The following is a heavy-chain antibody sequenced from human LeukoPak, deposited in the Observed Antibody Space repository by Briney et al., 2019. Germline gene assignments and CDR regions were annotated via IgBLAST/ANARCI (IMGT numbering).Heavy chain of an antibody. V-gene: IGHV1-69*01. CDR1: GGTCISYA. J-gene: IGHJ1*01. D-gene: IGHD3-16*01. CDR2: IIPIFGTA. Sequence: GASVKVSCKASGGTCISYAISWVRQAPGQGLEWMGGIIPIFGTANYAQKFQGRVTITADESTSTAYMELSSLRSEDTAVYYCAGPAPDQRGYFQHWGQGTLVTVSS. CDR3: AGPAPDQRGYFQH.